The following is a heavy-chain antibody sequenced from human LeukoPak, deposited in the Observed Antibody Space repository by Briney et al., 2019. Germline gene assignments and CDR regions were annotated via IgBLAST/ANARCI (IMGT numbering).Heavy chain of an antibody. CDR2: IYHSGST. CDR1: GGSISSYY. Sequence: PSETLSLTCTVSGGSISSYYWSWIRQPPGKGLEWIGSIYHSGSTHYNPSLKSGVTISVDKSKNQFSLKLNSVTAADTAVYYCARRGSGWYFDYWGQGTLVTVSS. D-gene: IGHD6-19*01. J-gene: IGHJ4*02. V-gene: IGHV4-59*12. CDR3: ARRGSGWYFDY.